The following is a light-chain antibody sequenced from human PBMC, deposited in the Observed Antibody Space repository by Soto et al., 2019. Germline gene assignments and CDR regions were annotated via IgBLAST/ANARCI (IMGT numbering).Light chain of an antibody. CDR2: GAS. CDR3: QQYGSSGT. CDR1: QSVSSSY. J-gene: IGKJ1*01. Sequence: EIVLTQSPGTLSLSPGERATLSCRASQSVSSSYLAWYQQKPGQAPRLLIYGASNRGTGIPDRFSGSGSGTDFTLTISRLEPEDFAVYYCQQYGSSGTFGQGTKVDIK. V-gene: IGKV3-20*01.